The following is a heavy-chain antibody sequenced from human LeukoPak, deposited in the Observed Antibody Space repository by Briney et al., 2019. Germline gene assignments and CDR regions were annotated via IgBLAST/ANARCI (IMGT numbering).Heavy chain of an antibody. J-gene: IGHJ4*02. CDR1: GYTFTSYY. V-gene: IGHV1-46*01. Sequence: ASVKVSCKASGYTFTSYYMHWVRQAPGQGLEWMGIINPSGGSTSYAQKFQGRVTMTRDTSTSTVYMELSSLRSEDTAVYYRARDPHRYYFDYWGQGTLVTVSS. CDR3: ARDPHRYYFDY. CDR2: INPSGGST.